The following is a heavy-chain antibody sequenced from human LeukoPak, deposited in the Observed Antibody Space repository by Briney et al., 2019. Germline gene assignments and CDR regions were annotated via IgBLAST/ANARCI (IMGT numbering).Heavy chain of an antibody. CDR3: VRDFSLTRLERPFDY. Sequence: GGSLRLSCAASGFTFSSYWMTWVRQAPGKGLEWVANINRDGSEKYYVDSVRGRFTISRDNAKNSLYLQMNSLRAEDTAVFYCVRDFSLTRLERPFDYWGQGTLVTVSS. V-gene: IGHV3-7*01. D-gene: IGHD1-1*01. CDR2: INRDGSEK. CDR1: GFTFSSYW. J-gene: IGHJ4*02.